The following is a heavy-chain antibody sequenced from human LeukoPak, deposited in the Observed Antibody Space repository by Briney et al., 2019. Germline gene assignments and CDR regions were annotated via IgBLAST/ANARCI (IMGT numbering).Heavy chain of an antibody. V-gene: IGHV4-38-2*02. CDR1: GFSISSGHY. CDR3: ARIFIRNGYSSYFDC. CDR2: VYQSGTT. J-gene: IGHJ4*02. Sequence: NPSETLSLTCTVSGFSISSGHYWGWVRQPPGAGLEWIGSVYQSGTTHYNPSLKSRVTTSVDMSKNQFSLRLRPVTAADTAVYYCARIFIRNGYSSYFDCWGQGTLVTVSS. D-gene: IGHD5-18*01.